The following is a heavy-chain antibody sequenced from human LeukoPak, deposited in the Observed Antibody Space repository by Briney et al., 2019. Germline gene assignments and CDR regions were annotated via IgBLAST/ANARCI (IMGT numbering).Heavy chain of an antibody. CDR2: IYSSGST. CDR3: ARVLFHYDTSGLYYYYYGMDV. CDR1: GGSISGYY. Sequence: SETLSLTCIVSGGSISGYYWSWIRQPPGKGLEWIGYIYSSGSTNRNPSLKSRVTISVDTSKNQFSLKLSSVTTADTAIYYCARVLFHYDTSGLYYYYYGMDVWGQGTTVTVSS. J-gene: IGHJ6*02. V-gene: IGHV4-59*01. D-gene: IGHD3-22*01.